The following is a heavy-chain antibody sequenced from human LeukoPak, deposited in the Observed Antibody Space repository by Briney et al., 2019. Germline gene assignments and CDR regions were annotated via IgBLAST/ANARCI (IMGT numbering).Heavy chain of an antibody. CDR1: GYTFTSYG. CDR2: ISAYNGNT. Sequence: GAAVKVSCKASGYTFTSYGISWVRQAPGQGLEWMGWISAYNGNTNYAQKLQGRVTITTDTSTSTAYMELRSLRSDDTGVYYCARVGKGGWNYEFNLYYYYYMDVWGKGTTVTVSS. D-gene: IGHD1-7*01. V-gene: IGHV1-18*01. J-gene: IGHJ6*03. CDR3: ARVGKGGWNYEFNLYYYYYMDV.